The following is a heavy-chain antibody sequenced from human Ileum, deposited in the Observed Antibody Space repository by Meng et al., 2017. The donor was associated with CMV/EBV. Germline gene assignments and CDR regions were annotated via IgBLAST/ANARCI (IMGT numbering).Heavy chain of an antibody. CDR3: PREDSSGYYGIDY. D-gene: IGHD3-22*01. J-gene: IGHJ4*02. Sequence: QVQLVQSGAEVKKPXXPXKVXCKASGYTFTGYYMHWVRQAPGQGLEWMGWINPNSGGTNYAQKFQGRVTMTRDTSISTAYMELSRLRSDDTAVYYCPREDSSGYYGIDYWGQGTLVTVSS. CDR1: GYTFTGYY. V-gene: IGHV1-2*02. CDR2: INPNSGGT.